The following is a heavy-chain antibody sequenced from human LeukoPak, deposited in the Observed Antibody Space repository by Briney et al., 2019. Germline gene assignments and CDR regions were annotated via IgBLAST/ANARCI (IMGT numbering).Heavy chain of an antibody. CDR2: VSYTRVAT. CDR1: GFTFSSFA. V-gene: IGHV3-23*01. Sequence: GGSLRLSCAASGFTFSSFALRWVRQAPGKGLEWVSVVSYTRVATYYADSVKGRFTISRDDSQNILYLQMNGLRAEDTAVYYCAKAFREFGTSSSYSSFDSWGQGTMVTVSS. D-gene: IGHD5-18*01. CDR3: AKAFREFGTSSSYSSFDS. J-gene: IGHJ3*01.